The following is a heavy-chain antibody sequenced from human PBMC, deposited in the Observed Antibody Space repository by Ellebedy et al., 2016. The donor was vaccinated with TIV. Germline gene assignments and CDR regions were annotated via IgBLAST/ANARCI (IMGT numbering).Heavy chain of an antibody. CDR1: GFTFSSYW. J-gene: IGHJ3*01. CDR2: INEDGTSI. CDR3: AREVVVVAGVNTDAFDL. Sequence: PGGSLRLSCAASGFTFSSYWIHWVRQAPGQGLMWVSRINEDGTSISYADSVRGRFTISRDNAKNTLYLQMNSLRVEDTAVYYCAREVVVVAGVNTDAFDLWGQGTMVTVSS. D-gene: IGHD2-2*01. V-gene: IGHV3-74*01.